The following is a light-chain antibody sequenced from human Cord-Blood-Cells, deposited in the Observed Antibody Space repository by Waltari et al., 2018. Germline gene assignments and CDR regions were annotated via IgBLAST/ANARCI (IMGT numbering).Light chain of an antibody. CDR2: AAS. V-gene: IGKV1-5*01. CDR3: QQYNSYSRT. CDR1: QSISSW. Sequence: DIQMTQSPSTLSASVGDRVTITCRASQSISSWLAWYQQKPGKAPKLLIYAASSLESGVPSRFSGSGSGTEVTLTISSLQPDDFATYYCQQYNSYSRTFGQGTKVEIK. J-gene: IGKJ1*01.